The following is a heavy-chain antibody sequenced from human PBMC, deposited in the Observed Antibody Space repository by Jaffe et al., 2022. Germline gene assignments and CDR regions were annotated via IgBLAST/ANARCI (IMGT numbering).Heavy chain of an antibody. D-gene: IGHD4-17*01. V-gene: IGHV3-48*03. Sequence: EVQLVESGGGLVQPGGSLRLSCAASGFTFSSYEMNWVRQAPGKGLEWVSYISSSGSTIYYADSVKGRFTISRDNAKNSLYLQMNSLRAEDTAVYYCARGAPDTVTTDYWGQGTLVTVSS. CDR3: ARGAPDTVTTDY. CDR2: ISSSGSTI. CDR1: GFTFSSYE. J-gene: IGHJ4*02.